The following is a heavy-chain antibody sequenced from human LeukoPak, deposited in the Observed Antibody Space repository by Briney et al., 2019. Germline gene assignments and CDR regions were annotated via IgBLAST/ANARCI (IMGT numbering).Heavy chain of an antibody. CDR1: GYTFTSYY. D-gene: IGHD1-26*01. CDR3: ARDQRGNSGSYAY. J-gene: IGHJ4*02. V-gene: IGHV1-46*01. Sequence: ASVKVSCKASGYTFTSYYMHWVRQAPGQGLEWMGIINPSGGSTHSAQKFQGRVTMTRDTSTSTVYMELSSLRSEDTAVYYCARDQRGNSGSYAYWGQGTLVTVS. CDR2: INPSGGST.